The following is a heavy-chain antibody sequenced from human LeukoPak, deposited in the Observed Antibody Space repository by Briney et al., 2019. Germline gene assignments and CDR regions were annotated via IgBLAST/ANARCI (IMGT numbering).Heavy chain of an antibody. D-gene: IGHD1-26*01. CDR2: INSDGSRT. V-gene: IGHV3-74*01. CDR3: GRAMMTTTPYYYYALDV. CDR1: GFTFSSYW. Sequence: PGGSLRLSCAASGFTFSSYWMHWVRQAPGKGLVWVSRINSDGSRTSYADSVKGRFTISRDNAKNTLYLQMNSLRAEDTAVYYCGRAMMTTTPYYYYALDVWGQGTTVTASS. J-gene: IGHJ6*02.